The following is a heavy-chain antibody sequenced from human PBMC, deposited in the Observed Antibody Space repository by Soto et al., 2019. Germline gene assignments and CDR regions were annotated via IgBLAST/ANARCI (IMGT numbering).Heavy chain of an antibody. V-gene: IGHV3-23*01. CDR1: GFTFSSYA. J-gene: IGHJ4*02. CDR3: ASAQPTYSSSYFDY. D-gene: IGHD3-22*01. CDR2: ISGRGDDT. Sequence: EVQLLESGGDLVQPGGSLRLSCAASGFTFSSYAMSWVRQAPGKGLEWVSTISGRGDDTYYTDSVKGRFTISRDNSKNTLYVHRTRLRAEDTAVYYCASAQPTYSSSYFDYWGQGTLVTVSS.